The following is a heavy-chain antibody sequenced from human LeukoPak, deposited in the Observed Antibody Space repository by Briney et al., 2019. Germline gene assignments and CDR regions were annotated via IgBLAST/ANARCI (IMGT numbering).Heavy chain of an antibody. V-gene: IGHV3-53*01. CDR1: GFTVSSNY. Sequence: PGGSLRLSCAASGFTVSSNYMSWVRQAPGKGLEWVSVIYSGGSTYYADSVKGRFTISRDNSKNTLYLQMNSLRAEDTAMYYCARRYTSASGSDYWGQGTLVTVSS. CDR2: IYSGGST. D-gene: IGHD6-19*01. CDR3: ARRYTSASGSDY. J-gene: IGHJ4*02.